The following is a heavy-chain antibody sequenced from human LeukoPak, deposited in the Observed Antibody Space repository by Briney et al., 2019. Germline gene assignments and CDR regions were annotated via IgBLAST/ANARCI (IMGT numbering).Heavy chain of an antibody. CDR1: GYTFRSYG. CDR3: ARAGSGSYYYGMDV. Sequence: ASVKVSCKASGYTFRSYGLSWVRQAPGQGLEWMGWMNPNSGNTGYAQKFQGRVTMTRNTSISTAYMELSSLRSEDTAVYYCARAGSGSYYYGMDVWGQGTTVTVSS. CDR2: MNPNSGNT. D-gene: IGHD3-10*01. V-gene: IGHV1-8*01. J-gene: IGHJ6*02.